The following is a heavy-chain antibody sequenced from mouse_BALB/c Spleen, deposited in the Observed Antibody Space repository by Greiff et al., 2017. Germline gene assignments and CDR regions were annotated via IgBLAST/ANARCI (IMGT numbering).Heavy chain of an antibody. V-gene: IGHV14-3*02. CDR1: GFNIKDTY. CDR3: ARDRGLRYYFDY. D-gene: IGHD2-4*01. CDR2: IDPANGNT. Sequence: EVQLQQSGAELVKPGASVKLSCTASGFNIKDTYMHWVKQRPEQGLEWIGRIDPANGNTKYDPKFQGKATITADTSSNTAYLQLSSLTSEDTAVYYCARDRGLRYYFDYWGQGTTLTVSS. J-gene: IGHJ2*01.